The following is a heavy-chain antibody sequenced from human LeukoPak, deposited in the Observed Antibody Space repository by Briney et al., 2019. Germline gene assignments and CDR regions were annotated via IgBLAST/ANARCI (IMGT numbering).Heavy chain of an antibody. Sequence: ASVKVSCKASGYTLTTFDINWVRQATGQGLEWMGWMNPSSGNTGYAQKFQDRVSMTRNTSINTAYMELSSLRSEDTAVYYCARSLAGRSYYYYMDAWGNGTTVTVSS. D-gene: IGHD6-6*01. CDR3: ARSLAGRSYYYYMDA. J-gene: IGHJ6*03. CDR2: MNPSSGNT. CDR1: GYTLTTFD. V-gene: IGHV1-8*01.